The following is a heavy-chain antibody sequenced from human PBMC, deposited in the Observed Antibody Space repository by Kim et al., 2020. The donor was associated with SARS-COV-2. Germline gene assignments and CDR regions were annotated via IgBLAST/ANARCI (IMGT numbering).Heavy chain of an antibody. Sequence: GGSLRLSCAASGFTFSSYGMHWVRQAPGKGLEWVAVIWYDGSNKYYADSVKGRFTISRDNSKNTLYLQMNSLRAEDTAVYYCAKDRSALYVWGWYSGMDVWGQGTTVTVSS. CDR3: AKDRSALYVWGWYSGMDV. V-gene: IGHV3-33*06. D-gene: IGHD3-16*01. CDR1: GFTFSSYG. J-gene: IGHJ6*02. CDR2: IWYDGSNK.